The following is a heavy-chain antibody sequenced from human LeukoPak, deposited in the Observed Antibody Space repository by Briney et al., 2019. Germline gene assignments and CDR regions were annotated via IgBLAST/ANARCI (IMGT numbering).Heavy chain of an antibody. CDR2: IYSGGST. CDR1: GFTFSSYA. Sequence: GGSLRLSCAASGFTFSSYAMHWVRQAPGKGLEWVSVIYSGGSTYYADSVKGRFTISRDNSKNTLYLQMNSLRAEDTAVYYCARVAAGSGSYYTVYYYYYMDVWGKGTTVTISS. CDR3: ARVAAGSGSYYTVYYYYYMDV. J-gene: IGHJ6*03. V-gene: IGHV3-53*01. D-gene: IGHD3-10*01.